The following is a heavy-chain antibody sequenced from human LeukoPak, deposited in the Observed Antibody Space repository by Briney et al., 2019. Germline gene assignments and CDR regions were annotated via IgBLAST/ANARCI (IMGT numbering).Heavy chain of an antibody. V-gene: IGHV3-48*04. CDR1: VFTFSTYS. J-gene: IGHJ4*02. CDR2: ITSSSSSM. CDR3: ARVIGSYGDSAY. Sequence: GGSLRLSCAASVFTFSTYSMNWVRQARGRGLDGISYITSSSSSMYYADSVKGRFTISRANAKNSLYLQMNSLRTEDTAVYYCARVIGSYGDSAYWGQGTLVTVSS. D-gene: IGHD4-17*01.